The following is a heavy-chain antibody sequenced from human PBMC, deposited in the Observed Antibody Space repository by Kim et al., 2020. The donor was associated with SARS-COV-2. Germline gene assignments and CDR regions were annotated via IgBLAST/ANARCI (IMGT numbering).Heavy chain of an antibody. Sequence: SQNFQGRLTITRDTSATAAYMELSSLTSKDTAVYFCAREGSGSYNWLDPWGQGTLVTVSS. V-gene: IGHV1-3*01. D-gene: IGHD3-10*01. CDR3: AREGSGSYNWLDP. J-gene: IGHJ5*02.